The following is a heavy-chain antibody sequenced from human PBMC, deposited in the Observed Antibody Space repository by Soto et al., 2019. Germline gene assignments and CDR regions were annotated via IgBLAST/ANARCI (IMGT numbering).Heavy chain of an antibody. V-gene: IGHV4-59*01. J-gene: IGHJ4*02. CDR3: ARGSRALYNWNYNYFDY. CDR2: IYYSGST. CDR1: GGSISSYY. Sequence: SETLSLTCTVSGGSISSYYWSWIRQPPGKGLEWIGYIYYSGSTNYNPSLKSRVTISVDTSKNQFSLKLSSVTAADTAVYYCARGSRALYNWNYNYFDYWGQGTMVTVYS. D-gene: IGHD1-7*01.